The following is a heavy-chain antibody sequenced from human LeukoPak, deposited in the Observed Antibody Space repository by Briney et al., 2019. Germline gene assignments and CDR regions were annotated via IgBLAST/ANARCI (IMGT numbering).Heavy chain of an antibody. V-gene: IGHV1-2*02. J-gene: IGHJ4*02. Sequence: ASVKVSCKASGYTFTGYYMHWVRQAPGQGLEWMGWINPNSGGTNYAQKFQGRVTMTRDTSISTAYMELSRLRSDDTAVYYCGRGGAAAGIFGEYWGQGTLVTVSS. D-gene: IGHD6-13*01. CDR1: GYTFTGYY. CDR2: INPNSGGT. CDR3: GRGGAAAGIFGEY.